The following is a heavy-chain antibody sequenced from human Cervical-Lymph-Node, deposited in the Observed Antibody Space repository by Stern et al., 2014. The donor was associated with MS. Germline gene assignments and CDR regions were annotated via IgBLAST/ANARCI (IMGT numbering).Heavy chain of an antibody. D-gene: IGHD3-10*01. Sequence: QVQLVESGGGVAQPGTSLRLSCVASGFIFSSYDMHWVRQAPGKGLEWVAIVRYDESKYYVDSVKRRFNISRDNSKNTLYLQLNSLRAEDTAVYYCARGAHSGSSLDIFDFWGQGALVTVSS. CDR2: VRYDESK. V-gene: IGHV3-33*01. J-gene: IGHJ4*02. CDR3: ARGAHSGSSLDIFDF. CDR1: GFIFSSYD.